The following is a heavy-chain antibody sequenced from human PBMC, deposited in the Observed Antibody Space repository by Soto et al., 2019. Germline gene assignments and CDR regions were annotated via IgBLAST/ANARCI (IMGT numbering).Heavy chain of an antibody. V-gene: IGHV3-30*18. CDR1: GFTFINYG. D-gene: IGHD4-17*01. Sequence: QVQLVESGGGVIQPGRSLRLSCAASGFTFINYGMHWVRQAPGKGLEWVAIISHDGNNKYYADSVKGRFTISRDNSKNTLYLQMKSLGTEDTAVYYCAKMVRNRDYVSLVDYWGQGTLVTVSS. CDR2: ISHDGNNK. CDR3: AKMVRNRDYVSLVDY. J-gene: IGHJ4*02.